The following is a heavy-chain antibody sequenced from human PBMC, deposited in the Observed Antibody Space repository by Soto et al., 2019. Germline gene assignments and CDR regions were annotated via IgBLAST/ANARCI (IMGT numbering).Heavy chain of an antibody. Sequence: GGSLRLSCAASGFIVSNNYMSWVRQAPGKGLEWVSILYSGGTTYYADSVKGRFTFSRDNSENTVFLQMNNLRVEDTAVYYCVRDRGGSYWLDPWGQGTLVTVSS. CDR1: GFIVSNNY. CDR3: VRDRGGSYWLDP. J-gene: IGHJ5*02. V-gene: IGHV3-53*01. CDR2: LYSGGTT. D-gene: IGHD2-15*01.